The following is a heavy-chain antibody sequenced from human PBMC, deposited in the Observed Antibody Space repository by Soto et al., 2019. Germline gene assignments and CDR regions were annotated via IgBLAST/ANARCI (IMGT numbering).Heavy chain of an antibody. CDR2: IVVGSGIT. J-gene: IGHJ6*02. CDR1: GFTLTDSA. D-gene: IGHD4-17*01. V-gene: IGHV1-58*01. Sequence: SVKVSCKASGFTLTDSAVQWVRQARGQRLEWIGWIVVGSGITNYAQKFQERVTITCDFSTSKAHMELSSLRPEDTAVYYGAADSQQVGYGTLYYYYLGMDVWGQGTTVTVSS. CDR3: AADSQQVGYGTLYYYYLGMDV.